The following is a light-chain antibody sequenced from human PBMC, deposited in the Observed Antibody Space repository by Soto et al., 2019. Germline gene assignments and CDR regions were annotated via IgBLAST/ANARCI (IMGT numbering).Light chain of an antibody. V-gene: IGKV3-20*01. CDR3: QQYRSSLLT. CDR1: QSVRSSY. Sequence: EIVLTQSPGTLSLSPGERATLSCRASQSVRSSYLAWYQQKPGQAPRLLIYGASSRATGIPDRFSGSGSGTDFALTISRLEPEDFAVYYCQQYRSSLLTFGQGPRLEMK. J-gene: IGKJ5*01. CDR2: GAS.